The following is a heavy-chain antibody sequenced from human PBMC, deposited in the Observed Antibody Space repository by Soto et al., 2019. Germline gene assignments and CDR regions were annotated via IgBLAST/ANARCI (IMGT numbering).Heavy chain of an antibody. Sequence: GGSLRLSCAASGFTFSSYSMNWVRQAPGKGLEWVSSISSSSSYIYYADSVKGRFTISRDNAKNSLYLQMNSLRAEDTAVYYCARSAAGYWYFDLWGRGTLVTVSS. J-gene: IGHJ2*01. V-gene: IGHV3-21*01. CDR3: ARSAAGYWYFDL. CDR1: GFTFSSYS. CDR2: ISSSSSYI. D-gene: IGHD6-13*01.